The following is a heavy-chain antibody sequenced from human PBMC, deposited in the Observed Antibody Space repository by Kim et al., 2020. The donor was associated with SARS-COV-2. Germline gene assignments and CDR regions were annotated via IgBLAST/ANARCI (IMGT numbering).Heavy chain of an antibody. CDR3: TRRGSSPYYYSGMDV. Sequence: SETLSLTCAVSGGSISSSSYYWGWIRHPPGQGLEWIGTIYYSGSTYYNPSLKSRVTMSVDTSKNQFSLKLSSVTAADTAVYYCTRRGSSPYYYSGMDVWGQGTTVTVSS. V-gene: IGHV4-39*01. CDR1: GGSISSSSYY. J-gene: IGHJ6*02. CDR2: IYYSGST. D-gene: IGHD6-6*01.